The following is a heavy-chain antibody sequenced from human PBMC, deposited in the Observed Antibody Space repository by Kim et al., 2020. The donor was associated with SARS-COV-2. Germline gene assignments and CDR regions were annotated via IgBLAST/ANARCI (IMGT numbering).Heavy chain of an antibody. D-gene: IGHD4-17*01. V-gene: IGHV3-23*01. CDR3: ANFASRNY. CDR2: GRP. J-gene: IGHJ4*02. Sequence: GRPDYADPVKCRFTISRDNSKTTLYLQMTSLRAEDTAVYYCANFASRNYWGQGTLVTVSS.